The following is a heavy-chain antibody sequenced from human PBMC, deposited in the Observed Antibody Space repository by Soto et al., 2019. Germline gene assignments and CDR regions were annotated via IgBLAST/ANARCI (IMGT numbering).Heavy chain of an antibody. V-gene: IGHV3-23*01. CDR2: IGGRGNSA. CDR1: GFIFTNYA. J-gene: IGHJ3*01. D-gene: IGHD5-12*01. CDR3: VREGRGSFDF. Sequence: GGSLRLSCAASGFIFTNYAMNWVRQAPGKGLEWVSVIGGRGNSAYYADSVQGRFAISRDNSKNTLSLQMSSLTADDTAIYYCVREGRGSFDFWGRGTIVTLSS.